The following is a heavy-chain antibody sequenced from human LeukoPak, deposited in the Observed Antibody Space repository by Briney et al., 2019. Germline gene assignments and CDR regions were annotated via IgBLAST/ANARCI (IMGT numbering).Heavy chain of an antibody. Sequence: ASVKVSCKASGYTFTGYYMHWVRQAPGQGLEWTGWINPNSGGTNYAQKFQGRVTMTRDTSISTAYMELSRLRSDDTAVYYCATDRGYSYGLSGSGDYWGQGTLVTVSS. V-gene: IGHV1-2*02. CDR3: ATDRGYSYGLSGSGDY. D-gene: IGHD5-18*01. CDR2: INPNSGGT. CDR1: GYTFTGYY. J-gene: IGHJ4*02.